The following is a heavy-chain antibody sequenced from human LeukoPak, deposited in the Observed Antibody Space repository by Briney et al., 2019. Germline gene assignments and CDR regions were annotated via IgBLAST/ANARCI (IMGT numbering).Heavy chain of an antibody. Sequence: PGGSLRLSCAASGFTFSGYAMSWVRQALGKGLEWVSAISGSGGSTYYADSVKGRFTISRDNSKNTLYLQMNSLRAEDTAVYYCAKDRRYSSGYFDYWGQGTLVTVSS. CDR2: ISGSGGST. J-gene: IGHJ4*02. CDR1: GFTFSGYA. CDR3: AKDRRYSSGYFDY. D-gene: IGHD6-19*01. V-gene: IGHV3-23*01.